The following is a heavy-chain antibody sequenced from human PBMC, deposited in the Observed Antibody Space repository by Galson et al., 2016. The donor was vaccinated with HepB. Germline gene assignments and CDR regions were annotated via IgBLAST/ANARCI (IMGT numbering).Heavy chain of an antibody. J-gene: IGHJ4*02. D-gene: IGHD1-26*01. CDR3: VRDGFRYLSGGTAFDY. V-gene: IGHV3-7*05. Sequence: SLRLSCAASGLTFSRFWMTWVRQAPGKGLEWVANINQDGSEKHYLDSVRGRFTISRENSKNTLYLQLNSLRAEDTAVYHCVRDGFRYLSGGTAFDYWGQGTPVTVSS. CDR2: INQDGSEK. CDR1: GLTFSRFW.